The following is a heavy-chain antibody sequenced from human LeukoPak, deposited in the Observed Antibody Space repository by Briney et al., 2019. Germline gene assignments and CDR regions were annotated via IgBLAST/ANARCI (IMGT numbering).Heavy chain of an antibody. J-gene: IGHJ4*02. CDR3: ARNNSNGFDF. CDR1: GYSISGGYY. CDR2: IFQSVST. V-gene: IGHV4-38-2*02. Sequence: NPSETLSLNCTVSGYSISGGYYWGWIRPPPGKGLEWIGTIFQSVSTYYNPSLKSRVTTSVDTSKNQFSLKLSSVTAADTAVYYCARNNSNGFDFWSQGTLVTVSS. D-gene: IGHD6-19*01.